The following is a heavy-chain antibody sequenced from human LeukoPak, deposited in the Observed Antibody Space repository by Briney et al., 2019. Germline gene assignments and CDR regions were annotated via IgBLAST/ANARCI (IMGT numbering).Heavy chain of an antibody. CDR1: GFTFRSYG. D-gene: IGHD4-17*01. CDR2: ISYDGSNK. J-gene: IGHJ4*02. CDR3: AKDSSVPYGITD. V-gene: IGHV3-30*18. Sequence: GGSLRLSCAASGFTFRSYGVHCVRQAPGKGLEWVAVISYDGSNKYYADSVKGRFTISRDNSKNTLYLQMNSLRAEDTAVYYCAKDSSVPYGITDWGQGPLVTVSS.